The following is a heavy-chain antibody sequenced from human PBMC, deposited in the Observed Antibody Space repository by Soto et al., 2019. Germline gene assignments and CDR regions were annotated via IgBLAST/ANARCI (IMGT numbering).Heavy chain of an antibody. CDR1: GYSFTNYW. Sequence: PGESLKISCKGSGYSFTNYWFSWVRQMPGKGLEWMGRIDPTGSYTNYSPSFQGHVTISADKSISTAYLQWSSLKASDTAMYYCASWYSSSWPNFHYWGQGTLVTVSS. V-gene: IGHV5-10-1*01. D-gene: IGHD6-13*01. CDR3: ASWYSSSWPNFHY. J-gene: IGHJ4*02. CDR2: IDPTGSYT.